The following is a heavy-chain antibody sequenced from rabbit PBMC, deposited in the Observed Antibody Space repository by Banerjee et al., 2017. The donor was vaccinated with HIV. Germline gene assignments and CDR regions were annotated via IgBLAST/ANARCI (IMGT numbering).Heavy chain of an antibody. D-gene: IGHD1-1*01. V-gene: IGHV1S45*01. Sequence: QEQLVESGGGLVQPEGSLTLTCTASGFSFSSSYWICWVRQAPGKGLEWIGCIYTGSGGSTYCASWAKGRFTISKTSSTTVTLQMTSLTAADTATYFCARGPYGSGTGYFPLWGQGTLVTVS. CDR1: GFSFSSSYW. J-gene: IGHJ3*01. CDR3: ARGPYGSGTGYFPL. CDR2: IYTGSGGST.